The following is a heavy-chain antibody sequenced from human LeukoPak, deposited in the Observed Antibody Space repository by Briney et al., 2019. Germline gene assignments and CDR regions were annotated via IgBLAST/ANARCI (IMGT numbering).Heavy chain of an antibody. CDR3: SRAPYSNYVNLDY. Sequence: GGSLRLSCEASGFTFSSYSMNWVRQAPGKGLEWVGFIRSKAFGGTTEYAASVKGRFTISRDDSIGIAYLQMNSLKSEDTAVYYCSRAPYSNYVNLDYWGQGTLVTVSS. D-gene: IGHD4-11*01. J-gene: IGHJ4*02. V-gene: IGHV3-49*04. CDR2: IRSKAFGGTT. CDR1: GFTFSSYS.